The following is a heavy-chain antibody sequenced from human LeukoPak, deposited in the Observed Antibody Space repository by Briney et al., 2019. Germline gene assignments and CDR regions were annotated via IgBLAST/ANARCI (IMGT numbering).Heavy chain of an antibody. D-gene: IGHD2-2*01. CDR2: ISAYNGNT. CDR1: GYTFTSYG. Sequence: GASVKVSCKASGYTFTSYGISWVRPAPGQGLEWMGWISAYNGNTNYAQKLQGRVTMTTDTSTSTAYMELRSLRSDDTAVYYCAKVREGLDIVVVPRYYYYMDVWGKGTTVTVSS. V-gene: IGHV1-18*01. J-gene: IGHJ6*03. CDR3: AKVREGLDIVVVPRYYYYMDV.